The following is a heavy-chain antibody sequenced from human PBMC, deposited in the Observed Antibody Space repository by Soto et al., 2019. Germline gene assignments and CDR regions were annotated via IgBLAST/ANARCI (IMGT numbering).Heavy chain of an antibody. D-gene: IGHD1-26*01. V-gene: IGHV3-48*03. CDR1: GFTFSSYE. CDR3: ARDWGSGSYGYYFDY. J-gene: IGHJ4*02. CDR2: ISSSGSTI. Sequence: PGGSLRLSWAASGFTFSSYEMNWVRQAPGKGLEWVSYISSSGSTIYYADSVKGRFTISRDNAKNSLYLQMNSLRAEDTAVYYCARDWGSGSYGYYFDYWGQGTLVTVSS.